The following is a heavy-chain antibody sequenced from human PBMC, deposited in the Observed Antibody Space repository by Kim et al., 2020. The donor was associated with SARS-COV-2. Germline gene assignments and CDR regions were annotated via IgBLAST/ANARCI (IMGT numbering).Heavy chain of an antibody. CDR2: LYSGGSSGTS. CDR3: ARARLGDWYFDL. V-gene: IGHV3-66*01. Sequence: GGSLRLSCVVSGFSVNSDYMNWVRQTPGKGLEWISILYSGGSSGTSYYTDPVKGRFSISRDVSRNTLYLEMNSLTVDDTAVYYCARARLGDWYFDLWGRG. CDR1: GFSVNSDY. D-gene: IGHD3-9*01. J-gene: IGHJ2*01.